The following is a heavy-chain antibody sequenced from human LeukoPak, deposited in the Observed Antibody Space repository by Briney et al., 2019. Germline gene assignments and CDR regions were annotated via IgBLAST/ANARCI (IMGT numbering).Heavy chain of an antibody. V-gene: IGHV4-39*01. CDR2: IYYSGST. D-gene: IGHD2-2*01. J-gene: IGHJ3*02. CDR3: ARLGYCSSTSCSRGVAFDI. CDR1: GGSISSSSYY. Sequence: SETLSPTCTVSGGSISSSSYYWGWIRQPPGKGLEWIGSIYYSGSTYYNPSLKSRVTISVDTSKNQFSLRLSSVTAADTAVYYCARLGYCSSTSCSRGVAFDIWGQGTMVTVSS.